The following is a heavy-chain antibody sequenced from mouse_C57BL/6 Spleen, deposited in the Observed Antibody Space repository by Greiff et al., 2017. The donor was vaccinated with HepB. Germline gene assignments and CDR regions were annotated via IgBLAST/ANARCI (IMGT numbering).Heavy chain of an antibody. J-gene: IGHJ2*01. V-gene: IGHV14-4*01. CDR2: IDPENGDT. CDR3: TTQKRGPY. Sequence: EVKVVESGAELVRPGASVKLSCTASGFNIKDDYMHWVKQRPEQGLEWIGWIDPENGDTEYASKFQGKATITADTSSNTAYLQLSSLTSEDTAVYYCTTQKRGPYWGQGTTLTVSS. CDR1: GFNIKDDY.